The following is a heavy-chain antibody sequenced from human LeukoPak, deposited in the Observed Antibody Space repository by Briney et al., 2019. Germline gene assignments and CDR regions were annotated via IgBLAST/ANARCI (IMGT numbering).Heavy chain of an antibody. CDR2: INHSGST. D-gene: IGHD4-17*01. CDR3: ARPRKRTTTVTTRFNWFDP. Sequence: SETLSLTCAVYGGSFSGYYWSWIRQPPGKGLEWIGEINHSGSTNYNPSLKSRVTISVDTSKNQFSLKLSPVTAADTAVYYCARPRKRTTTVTTRFNWFDPWGQGTLVTVSS. V-gene: IGHV4-34*01. J-gene: IGHJ5*02. CDR1: GGSFSGYY.